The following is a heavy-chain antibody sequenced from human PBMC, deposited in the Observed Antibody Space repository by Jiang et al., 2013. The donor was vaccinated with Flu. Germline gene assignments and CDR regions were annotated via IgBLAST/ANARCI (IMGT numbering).Heavy chain of an antibody. J-gene: IGHJ3*02. CDR2: INPNSGDT. Sequence: VQLVESGAEVKMPGASVKVSCKASGYTFTGYYIHWVRLAPGQGLEWMGWINPNSGDTNYAQKFQGRVTMTRDTSISTAYMELSRLRSDDTAVFYCATDQRLDTVTAFDIWGQGQWSPSLQ. CDR3: ATDQRLDTVTAFDI. CDR1: GYTFTGYY. V-gene: IGHV1-2*02. D-gene: IGHD4-17*01.